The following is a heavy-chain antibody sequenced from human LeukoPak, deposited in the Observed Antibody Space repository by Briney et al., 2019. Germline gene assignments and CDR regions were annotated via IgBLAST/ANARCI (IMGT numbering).Heavy chain of an antibody. J-gene: IGHJ5*02. CDR3: AKALRSGSSCHP. CDR2: ISGSGGGT. D-gene: IGHD1-26*01. CDR1: GFTFSSYA. V-gene: IGHV3-23*01. Sequence: GGSLRLSCAASGFTFSSYAMSWVRQAPGKGLEWVSAISGSGGGTYYADSVKGRFTISRDNSKNTLYLQMNSLRAEDTAVYYCAKALRSGSSCHPWGQGTLVTVSS.